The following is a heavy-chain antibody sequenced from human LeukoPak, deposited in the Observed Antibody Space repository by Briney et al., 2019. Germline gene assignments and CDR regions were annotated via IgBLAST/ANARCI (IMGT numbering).Heavy chain of an antibody. CDR1: GYSFTSYW. Sequence: LGESLKISCKGSGYSFTSYWIGWVRQMPGKGLEWMGIIYPGDSDTRYSPSFQGQVTISADKSISTAYLQWSSLKASDTAMYYCARYDIHHDILTGLGGFLDYWGQGTLVTVSS. J-gene: IGHJ4*02. CDR3: ARYDIHHDILTGLGGFLDY. V-gene: IGHV5-51*01. CDR2: IYPGDSDT. D-gene: IGHD3-9*01.